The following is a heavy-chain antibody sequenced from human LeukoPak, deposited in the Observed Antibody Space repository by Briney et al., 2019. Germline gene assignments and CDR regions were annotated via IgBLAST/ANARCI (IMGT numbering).Heavy chain of an antibody. D-gene: IGHD3-3*01. Sequence: GGSLRLSCAASGFTFSSYWMSWVRQAPGKGLEWVSAISGSGGSTYYADSVKGRFTTSRDNSKNTLYLQMNSLRAEDTAVYYCAKDGFGVVPRTYYYYMDVWGTGTTVTVSS. CDR2: ISGSGGST. CDR1: GFTFSSYW. J-gene: IGHJ6*03. CDR3: AKDGFGVVPRTYYYYMDV. V-gene: IGHV3-23*01.